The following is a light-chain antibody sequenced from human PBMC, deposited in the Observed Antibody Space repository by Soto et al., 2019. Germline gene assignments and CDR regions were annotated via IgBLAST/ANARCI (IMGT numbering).Light chain of an antibody. CDR1: QSIVSW. V-gene: IGKV1-5*03. CDR3: QQYYTYTWT. Sequence: DIQMTQSPSTLSASVGDRVTITCRASQSIVSWLAWYQQKLGKASKLLIYKASTLESGVPSRFSGSGSVTEFTLTISSLQPDDFATYYFQQYYTYTWTFGPGTKVDIK. CDR2: KAS. J-gene: IGKJ1*01.